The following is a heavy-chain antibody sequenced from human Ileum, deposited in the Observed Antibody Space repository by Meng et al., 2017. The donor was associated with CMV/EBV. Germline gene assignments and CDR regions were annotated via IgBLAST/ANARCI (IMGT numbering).Heavy chain of an antibody. D-gene: IGHD3-10*01. J-gene: IGHJ6*02. CDR1: SNW. Sequence: SNWWSWVRQPPGKGLEWIGEIYHSGSTNYNPSLKSRVTISVDKSKNQFSLKLSSVTAADTAVYYCARVQYYGSGSYLPYYYYGMDVWGQGTMVTVSS. V-gene: IGHV4-4*02. CDR2: IYHSGST. CDR3: ARVQYYGSGSYLPYYYYGMDV.